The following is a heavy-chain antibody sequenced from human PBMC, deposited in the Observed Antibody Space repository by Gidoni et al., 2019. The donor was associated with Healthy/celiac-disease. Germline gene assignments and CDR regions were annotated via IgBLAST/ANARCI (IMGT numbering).Heavy chain of an antibody. CDR1: GYTFTGHY. CDR2: INPSSGGT. J-gene: IGHJ6*02. CDR3: ARDQDCSGGSCYPGSYGMDV. V-gene: IGHV1-2*02. Sequence: QVQLVQSGAEVKKPGASVKVSCKASGYTFTGHYMHWVRQAPGQGLAWMGWINPSSGGTNYAQKFQGRVTMTRDTCISTAYMELSRLRSDDTAVYYCARDQDCSGGSCYPGSYGMDVWGQGTTVTVSS. D-gene: IGHD2-15*01.